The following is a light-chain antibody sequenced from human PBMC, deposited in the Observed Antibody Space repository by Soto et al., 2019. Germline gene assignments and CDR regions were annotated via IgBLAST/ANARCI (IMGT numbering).Light chain of an antibody. CDR3: SSWDDNLDAEV. V-gene: IGLV1-44*01. Sequence: QSVLTQPPSASGTPGQRVTFSCSGSSSNIGSNTVNWYQQLPGTAPKLLIYTNDQRPSGVPDRFSGSKSGTSASLAISGLQFEDEADYHCSSWDDNLDAEVFGAGTKVTVL. CDR2: TND. CDR1: SSNIGSNT. J-gene: IGLJ1*01.